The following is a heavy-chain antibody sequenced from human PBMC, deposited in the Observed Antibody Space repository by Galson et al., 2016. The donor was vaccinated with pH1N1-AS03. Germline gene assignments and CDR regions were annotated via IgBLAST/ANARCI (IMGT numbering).Heavy chain of an antibody. J-gene: IGHJ4*02. CDR2: IWNDGSQK. V-gene: IGHV3-33*01. CDR1: GFTFRTFG. Sequence: SLRLSCAASGFTFRTFGMHWVRQAPGKGLEWVAVIWNDGSQKKYGDSVKGRFIISRDNSNNTVSLEMSSLRAEDTAVYYCVTGNQNYFDYWGQGTLVTVSS. CDR3: VTGNQNYFDY. D-gene: IGHD2-8*02.